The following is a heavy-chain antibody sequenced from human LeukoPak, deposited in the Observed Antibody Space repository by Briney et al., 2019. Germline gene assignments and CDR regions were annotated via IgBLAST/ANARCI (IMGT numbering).Heavy chain of an antibody. J-gene: IGHJ4*02. D-gene: IGHD1-1*01. CDR1: GGSISRSSYY. CDR2: IYYSGTT. Sequence: SETLTLTCTVSGGSISRSSYYWGWIRQPPGKGLEWIGSIYYSGTTYSNPSLKSRVTISVDTSKNQFSLKLRSVTAADTAVYYCARQNDRSHDYWGQGTLVTVSS. V-gene: IGHV4-39*01. CDR3: ARQNDRSHDY.